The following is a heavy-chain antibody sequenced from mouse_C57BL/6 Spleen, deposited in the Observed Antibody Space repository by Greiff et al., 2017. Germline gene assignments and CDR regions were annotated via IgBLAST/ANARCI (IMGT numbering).Heavy chain of an antibody. J-gene: IGHJ1*03. CDR3: ARFDCDSSYVYWYFDV. V-gene: IGHV1-55*01. Sequence: QVQLQQPGAELVKPGASVKMSCKASGYTFTSYWITWVKQRPGQGLEWIGDIYPGSGSTTYNEKFKSKATLTVDTSSSTAYMQLSSLTSEDSAVYYCARFDCDSSYVYWYFDVWGTGTTVTVSS. CDR1: GYTFTSYW. D-gene: IGHD1-1*01. CDR2: IYPGSGST.